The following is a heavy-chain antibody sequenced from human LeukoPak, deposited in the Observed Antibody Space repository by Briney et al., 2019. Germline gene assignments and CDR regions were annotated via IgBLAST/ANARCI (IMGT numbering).Heavy chain of an antibody. V-gene: IGHV3-20*04. CDR2: INWNGGST. CDR3: ARVPTMIVGGYMDV. J-gene: IGHJ6*03. Sequence: GGSLRLSCAASGFTFDDYDMSWVRQAPGKGLEWVSGINWNGGSTGYADSVKGRFTISRDNAKNSLYLQMDSLRAEDTALYYCARVPTMIVGGYMDVWAKGPRSPSP. D-gene: IGHD3-22*01. CDR1: GFTFDDYD.